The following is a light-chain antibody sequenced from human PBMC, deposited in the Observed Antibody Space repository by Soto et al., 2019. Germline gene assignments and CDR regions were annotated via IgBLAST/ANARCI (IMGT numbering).Light chain of an antibody. CDR2: EVS. CDR1: SSDVGGYDY. Sequence: QSALTHPAAVSWSPGQSITISCTGTSSDVGGYDYVSWYQLHPGKAPKLMVFEVSNRPSGVSYRFSGSKSGNTASLTISGLQAEDEADYCCSSYSISTAYLFGTGTKV. V-gene: IGLV2-14*01. CDR3: SSYSISTAYL. J-gene: IGLJ1*01.